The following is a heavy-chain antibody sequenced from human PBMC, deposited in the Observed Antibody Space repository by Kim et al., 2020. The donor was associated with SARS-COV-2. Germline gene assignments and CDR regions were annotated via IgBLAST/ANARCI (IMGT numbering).Heavy chain of an antibody. CDR1: GGSISSSSYY. Sequence: SETLSLTCTVSGGSISSSSYYWGWIRQPPGKGLEWIGSIYYSGSTYYNPSLKSRVTISVDTSKNQFSLKLSSVTAADTAVYYCARHVAGYSSSWQRVYN. D-gene: IGHD6-13*01. V-gene: IGHV4-39*01. J-gene: IGHJ5*01. CDR3: ARHVAGYSSSWQRVYN. CDR2: IYYSGST.